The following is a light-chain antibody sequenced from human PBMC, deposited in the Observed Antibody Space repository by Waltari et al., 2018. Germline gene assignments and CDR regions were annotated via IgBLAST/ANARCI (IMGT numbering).Light chain of an antibody. CDR1: TSHIGTNA. J-gene: IGLJ1*01. Sequence: QSVLTRPPPVYEAPRQRVTPPPSGRTSHIGTNAVNWYQQLPGKSPKLPLYYDDLLPSGVSDRFSGSKSGTSASLAISGLQSEDEADYYCAAWDDSLNGGVFGTGTKVTVL. V-gene: IGLV1-36*01. CDR2: YDD. CDR3: AAWDDSLNGGV.